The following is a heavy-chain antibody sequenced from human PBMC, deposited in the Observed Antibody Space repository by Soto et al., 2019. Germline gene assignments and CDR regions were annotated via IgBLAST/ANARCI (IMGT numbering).Heavy chain of an antibody. CDR2: IANSGGTT. CDR1: GFPFSSYA. CDR3: EKPIESSGSGWDS. Sequence: PGGSLRLSCAASGFPFSSYAMTWVRQAPGKGLEWVSGIANSGGTTFYADSVRGRFTISRDNSKNTLYLQMNNLRAEDTAIYYCEKPIESSGSGWDSWGQGTLVTVSS. J-gene: IGHJ4*02. D-gene: IGHD6-19*01. V-gene: IGHV3-23*01.